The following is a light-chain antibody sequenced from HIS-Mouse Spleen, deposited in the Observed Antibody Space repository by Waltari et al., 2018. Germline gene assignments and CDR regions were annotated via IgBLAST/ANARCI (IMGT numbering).Light chain of an antibody. V-gene: IGLV3-10*01. J-gene: IGLJ3*02. CDR1: ALPKKS. CDR2: EDS. CDR3: YSTDSSGNHSWV. Sequence: SYELTQPPSVSVSPGQTARITCPGGALPKKSAYWYPQKSGQAPVLVIYEDSKRPSGIPERFSGSSSGTMATLTISGAQVEDEADYYCYSTDSSGNHSWVFGGGTKLTVL.